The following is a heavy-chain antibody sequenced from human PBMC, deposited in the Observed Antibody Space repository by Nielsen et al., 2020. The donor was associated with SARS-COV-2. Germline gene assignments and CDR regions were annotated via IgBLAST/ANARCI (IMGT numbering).Heavy chain of an antibody. CDR3: ANIGDYVGY. J-gene: IGHJ4*02. CDR1: GFTFDDYG. CDR2: ISWNSGSI. V-gene: IGHV3-9*01. D-gene: IGHD1-26*01. Sequence: SLKISCAASGFTFDDYGMSWVRQAPGKGLEWVSGISWNSGSIGYADSVKGRFTISRDNAKNSLYLQMNSLRAEDTALYYCANIGDYVGYWGQGTLVTVSS.